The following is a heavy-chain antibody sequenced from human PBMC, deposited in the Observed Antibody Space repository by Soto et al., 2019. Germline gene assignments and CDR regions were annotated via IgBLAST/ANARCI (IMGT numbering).Heavy chain of an antibody. CDR3: ARKILGSTTRPNCWYFDL. D-gene: IGHD7-27*01. CDR2: ISGGGEAA. CDR1: GFTFINYA. Sequence: EVQVLESGGGLVQPGGSLRLSCAGAGFTFINYAMNWVRQAPGKGLGWVSSISGGGEAAFFPDSVRGRFTISRDNSTNTVTLQMNSLGVDDTAVYYCARKILGSTTRPNCWYFDLWGRGTLVTVSS. J-gene: IGHJ2*01. V-gene: IGHV3-23*01.